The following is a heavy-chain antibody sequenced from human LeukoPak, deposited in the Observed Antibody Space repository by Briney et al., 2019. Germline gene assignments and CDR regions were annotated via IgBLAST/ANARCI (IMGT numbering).Heavy chain of an antibody. CDR1: GYNFTPYW. CDR2: IFPGGSDT. J-gene: IGHJ4*02. D-gene: IGHD3-3*01. Sequence: GESLKISCKASGYNFTPYWIGWVRQMPGRGLEWMGIIFPGGSDTKYSPSLQGQVTMSVDRSISTAYLQWSSLRASDTAMYYCVRRGSGNYDFWSGEVSYYFDYWGQGTLVTVSS. V-gene: IGHV5-51*01. CDR3: VRRGSGNYDFWSGEVSYYFDY.